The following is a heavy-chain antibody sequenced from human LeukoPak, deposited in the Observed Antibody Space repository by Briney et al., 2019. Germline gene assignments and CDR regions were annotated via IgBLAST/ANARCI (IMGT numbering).Heavy chain of an antibody. Sequence: GGSLRLSCAASGFTFSSYWMHWVRQAPGKGLVWVSRINSDGNSTSYADSVKGRFTISRDNAKNTLYLLMNSLRAEDTAVYYCAKSPAGIPDYWGQGTLVTVSS. V-gene: IGHV3-74*01. D-gene: IGHD2-15*01. CDR1: GFTFSSYW. CDR3: AKSPAGIPDY. J-gene: IGHJ4*02. CDR2: INSDGNST.